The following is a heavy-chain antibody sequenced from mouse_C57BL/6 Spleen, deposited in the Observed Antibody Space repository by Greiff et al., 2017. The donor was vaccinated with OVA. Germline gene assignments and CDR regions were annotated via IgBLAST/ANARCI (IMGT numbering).Heavy chain of an antibody. CDR3: ARNYYAMDY. D-gene: IGHD2-1*01. Sequence: VQLQQSGPELVKPGASVKISCKASGYSFTSYYIHWVKQRPGQGLEWIGWIYPGSGNTKYNEKFRGKATLTADTSSSTAYMQLSSLTSEDSAVYYCARNYYAMDYWGQGTSVTVSS. CDR2: IYPGSGNT. CDR1: GYSFTSYY. J-gene: IGHJ4*01. V-gene: IGHV1-66*01.